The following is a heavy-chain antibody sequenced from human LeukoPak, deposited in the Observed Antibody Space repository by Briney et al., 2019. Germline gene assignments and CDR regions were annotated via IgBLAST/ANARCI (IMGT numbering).Heavy chain of an antibody. D-gene: IGHD6-13*01. V-gene: IGHV3-30*18. CDR2: ISYDGSNK. CDR1: GFTFSSYG. J-gene: IGHJ5*02. Sequence: GGSLRLSCAASGFTFSSYGMHWVRQAPGKGLEWVAVISYDGSNKYYADSVKGRFTISRDNSKNTLYLQMNSLRAEDTAVYYCAKNGGIYSSSWYVWFDPWGQGTLVTVSS. CDR3: AKNGGIYSSSWYVWFDP.